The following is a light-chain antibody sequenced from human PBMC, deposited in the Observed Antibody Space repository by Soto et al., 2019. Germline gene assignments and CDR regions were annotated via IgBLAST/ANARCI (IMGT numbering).Light chain of an antibody. CDR1: QVISTS. CDR2: GAS. V-gene: IGKV1-9*01. Sequence: DIQLTQSPSFLSPTIGESVTITCRASQVISTSLAWYQQKPGKPPQVLIYGASNLQSGVPPRLSGSGSGTDFTLAISSLQPEDFATYYCQKYDSGPITFGQGTRLEIK. J-gene: IGKJ5*01. CDR3: QKYDSGPIT.